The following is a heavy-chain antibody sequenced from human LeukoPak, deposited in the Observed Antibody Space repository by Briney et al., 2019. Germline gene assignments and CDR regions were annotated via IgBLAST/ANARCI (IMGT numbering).Heavy chain of an antibody. V-gene: IGHV4-59*01. CDR1: GGSISSYY. Sequence: PSETLPLTCTVSGGSISSYYWSWIRQPPGKGLEWIGYIYYSGSTNYNPSLKSRVTISVDTSKNQFSLKLSSVTAADTAVYYCARGDCSSTSCSFDYWGQGTLVTVSS. CDR3: ARGDCSSTSCSFDY. CDR2: IYYSGST. D-gene: IGHD2-2*01. J-gene: IGHJ4*02.